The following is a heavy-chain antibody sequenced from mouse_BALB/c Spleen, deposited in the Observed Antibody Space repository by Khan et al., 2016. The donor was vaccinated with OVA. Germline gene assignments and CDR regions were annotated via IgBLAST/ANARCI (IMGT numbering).Heavy chain of an antibody. J-gene: IGHJ3*01. CDR1: GFTFSNYG. V-gene: IGHV5-6-5*01. Sequence: EVELVESGGGLVKPGGSLKLSCAASGFTFSNYGVSWVRQTPEKRLEWVASISSGYTTYYPDSVKGRFTISRDNARNILYLQMSSLRSEDTAMYYCAREYWFAYWGQGTLVTVSA. CDR3: AREYWFAY. CDR2: ISSGYTT.